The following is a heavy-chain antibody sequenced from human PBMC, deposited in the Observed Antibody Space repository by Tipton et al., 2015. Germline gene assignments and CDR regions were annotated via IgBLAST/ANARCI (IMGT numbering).Heavy chain of an antibody. CDR3: ARGLLLWFGMSDY. CDR1: GDSVSSNSAT. J-gene: IGHJ4*02. V-gene: IGHV6-1*01. Sequence: GLVKPSQSLSLTCGISGDSVSSNSATWNWIRQSPSRGLEWLGRTYYRSKWYNDYAVSVKSRITINPDTSKNQFSLQLNSVTPEDTAVYYCARGLLLWFGMSDYWGRGTLVTVSS. D-gene: IGHD3-10*01. CDR2: TYYRSKWYN.